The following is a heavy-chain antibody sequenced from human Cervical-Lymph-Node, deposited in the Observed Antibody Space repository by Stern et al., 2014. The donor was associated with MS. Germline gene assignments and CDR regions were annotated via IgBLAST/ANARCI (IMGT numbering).Heavy chain of an antibody. D-gene: IGHD1/OR15-1a*01. CDR2: INPSGGST. J-gene: IGHJ6*02. CDR1: GYTFTSYH. CDR3: ARNWNNNYYYYAMDV. Sequence: VQLVESGAEVKKPGASVKVSCKASGYTFTSYHMHWVRQAPGQGLEWMGVINPSGGSTNYAQKFQGRVTTTRDTSTRTVYMELSSLRSDDTAVYYCARNWNNNYYYYAMDVWGQGTTVTVSS. V-gene: IGHV1-46*03.